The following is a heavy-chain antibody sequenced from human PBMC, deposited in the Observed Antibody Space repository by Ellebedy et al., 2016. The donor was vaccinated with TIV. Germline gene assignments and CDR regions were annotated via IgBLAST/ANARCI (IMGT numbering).Heavy chain of an antibody. Sequence: GESLKISCAASGFTFSSYSMNWVRQAPGEGLQWLSSISEDGSLKWYADSVRGRFTISRDMSKNTLFLQMDSLRLEDTAVYYCAREVGGSFHSGDYWGQGTLVAVSS. V-gene: IGHV3-30*03. CDR2: ISEDGSLK. CDR1: GFTFSSYS. J-gene: IGHJ4*02. D-gene: IGHD2-15*01. CDR3: AREVGGSFHSGDY.